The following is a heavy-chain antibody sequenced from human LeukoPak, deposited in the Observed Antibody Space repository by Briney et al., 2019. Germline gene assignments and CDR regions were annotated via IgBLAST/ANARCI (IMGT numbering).Heavy chain of an antibody. Sequence: GRSLRLSCAASGFTFSSYGMHWVRQAPGKGLEWVAVISYDGSNKYYADSVKGRFTISRDYSKNTLNLQMNSLRAEDTAVYYCVRNKGGAELRFDAFDTWGQGTKVTVSS. D-gene: IGHD1/OR15-1a*01. CDR2: ISYDGSNK. CDR1: GFTFSSYG. CDR3: VRNKGGAELRFDAFDT. V-gene: IGHV3-30*03. J-gene: IGHJ3*02.